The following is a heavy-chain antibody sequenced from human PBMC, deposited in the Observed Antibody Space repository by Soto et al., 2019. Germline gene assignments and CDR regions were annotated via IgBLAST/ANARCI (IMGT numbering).Heavy chain of an antibody. V-gene: IGHV1-69*04. CDR2: IIPILGIA. CDR1: GGTFNSYA. J-gene: IGHJ5*02. CDR3: ARVGPPADP. Sequence: SVKVSCKASGGTFNSYAISWVRQAPGQRLEWMGRIIPILGIANYAQKFQGRVTITRDKSASTAYMELSSLRSEDTAVYYCARVGPPADPWGQGTLVTVSS.